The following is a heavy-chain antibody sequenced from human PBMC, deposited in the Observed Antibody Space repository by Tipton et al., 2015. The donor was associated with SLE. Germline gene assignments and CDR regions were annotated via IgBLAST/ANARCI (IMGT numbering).Heavy chain of an antibody. Sequence: SLRLSCAASGFTFDDYAMHWVRQAPGKGLEWVSGTSWNSGSIGYADSVKGRFTISRDNAKNSLSLQMNSLRAEDTAVYYCARGAAYYFDYWGQGTLVTVSS. V-gene: IGHV3-9*01. CDR1: GFTFDDYA. J-gene: IGHJ4*02. CDR2: TSWNSGSI. CDR3: ARGAAYYFDY.